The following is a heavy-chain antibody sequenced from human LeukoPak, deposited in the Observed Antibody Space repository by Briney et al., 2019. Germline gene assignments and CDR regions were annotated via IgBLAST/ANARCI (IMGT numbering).Heavy chain of an antibody. Sequence: PSETLSLTCTVSGGSISSGSYYWSWIRQPAGTGLEWIGRIYTSGSTNYNPSLKSRVTISVDTSKNQFSLKLSSVTAADTAVYYCARTGMTTVTTFDYWGQGTLVTVSS. J-gene: IGHJ4*02. CDR2: IYTSGST. CDR3: ARTGMTTVTTFDY. V-gene: IGHV4-61*02. D-gene: IGHD4-17*01. CDR1: GGSISSGSYY.